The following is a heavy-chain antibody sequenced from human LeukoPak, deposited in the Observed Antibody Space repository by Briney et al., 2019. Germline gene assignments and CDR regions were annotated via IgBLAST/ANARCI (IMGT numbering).Heavy chain of an antibody. V-gene: IGHV3-73*01. CDR3: TRLASDGSPNAAFDI. CDR1: GFTVSNNY. Sequence: GGSLRLSCAASGFTVSNNYMNWVRQAPGKGLEWVGRIRSKANNYATAYAASVKGRFTISRDDSKNTAYLQMNSLKTEDTAVYYCTRLASDGSPNAAFDIWGQGTMVTVSS. D-gene: IGHD1-26*01. CDR2: IRSKANNYAT. J-gene: IGHJ3*02.